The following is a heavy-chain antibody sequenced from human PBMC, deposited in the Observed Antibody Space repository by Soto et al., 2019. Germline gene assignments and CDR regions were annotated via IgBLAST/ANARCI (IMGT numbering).Heavy chain of an antibody. D-gene: IGHD3-9*01. Sequence: QVQLHESRPGLLKPSETLSLICTVSGDSMTSFYWTWIRQPPGKDLEWIGQIYYSGSTTYNPSLRGRLTISIDTSKNQFALRPTSLTAADTAVYYCARAGQTVRIFDYWGQGALVAVSS. CDR2: IYYSGST. CDR1: GDSMTSFY. J-gene: IGHJ4*02. CDR3: ARAGQTVRIFDY. V-gene: IGHV4-59*01.